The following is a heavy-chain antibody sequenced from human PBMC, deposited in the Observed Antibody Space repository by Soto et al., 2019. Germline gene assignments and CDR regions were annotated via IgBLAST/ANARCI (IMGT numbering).Heavy chain of an antibody. D-gene: IGHD2-15*01. CDR2: ISAYNGHT. Sequence: GASVKVSCKASGYTFTYYAVTWVRQAPGQGLEWMGWISAYNGHTKYAKNLQGRLTLTTDISTNTAYMELRSLRSDDTAVDYCAWWALDFDYWGQGTLVTVSS. V-gene: IGHV1-18*01. J-gene: IGHJ4*02. CDR1: GYTFTYYA. CDR3: AWWALDFDY.